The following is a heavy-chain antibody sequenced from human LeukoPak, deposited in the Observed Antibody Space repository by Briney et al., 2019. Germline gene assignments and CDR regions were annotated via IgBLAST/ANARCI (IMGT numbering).Heavy chain of an antibody. V-gene: IGHV1-2*06. CDR2: INPYSGDT. CDR3: ARDQGSLTRSWYTGY. Sequence: ASVKVSCKASGYTFTGYHIHWVRQAPGQGLEWLGRINPYSGDTDFAQKFQGRVTMTRDTSITTAYMDLSSLTPDDTAVYFCARDQGSLTRSWYTGYWGQGTQVTVSS. D-gene: IGHD6-13*01. CDR1: GYTFTGYH. J-gene: IGHJ4*02.